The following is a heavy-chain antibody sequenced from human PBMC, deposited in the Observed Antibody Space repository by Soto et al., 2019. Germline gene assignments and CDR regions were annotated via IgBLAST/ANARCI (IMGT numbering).Heavy chain of an antibody. CDR2: IIPIFGTA. D-gene: IGHD3-3*01. V-gene: IGHV1-69*06. CDR1: GRNFSSYA. J-gene: IGHJ6*02. CDR3: ARASSYYDFWSGYYTHYYYGMDV. Sequence: SVEASCRASGRNFSSYAISWVRQAPGQALEWMGRIIPIFGTANYAQKFQGRVTITADKSTSTAYMERSSLRSEDTAVYYCARASSYYDFWSGYYTHYYYGMDVWGQGTTVTVSS.